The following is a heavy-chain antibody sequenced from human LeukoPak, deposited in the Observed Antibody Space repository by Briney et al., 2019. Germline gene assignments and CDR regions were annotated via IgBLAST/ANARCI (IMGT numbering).Heavy chain of an antibody. Sequence: KTSETLSLTCTVSGGSISSYYWSWIRQPPGKGLEWIGYIYYSGSTNYNPSLKSRVTISVDTSKNQFSLKLSSVTAADTAVYYCARRGVPGAFDIWGQGTMVTVSS. D-gene: IGHD3-10*01. J-gene: IGHJ3*02. CDR1: GGSISSYY. CDR3: ARRGVPGAFDI. CDR2: IYYSGST. V-gene: IGHV4-59*01.